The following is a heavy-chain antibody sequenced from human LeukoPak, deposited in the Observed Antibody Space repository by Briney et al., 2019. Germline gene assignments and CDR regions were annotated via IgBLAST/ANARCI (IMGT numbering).Heavy chain of an antibody. J-gene: IGHJ4*02. CDR2: IYPGDSDT. Sequence: GESLKISCKGSGYSFTSYWIGWVRQMPGKGLEWMGIIYPGDSDTRYSPSFQGQVTISADKSISTAYLQWSSLKASDTAMYYCARLIGYCTGGVCYFGYWGQGTLVTVSS. CDR3: ARLIGYCTGGVCYFGY. D-gene: IGHD2-8*02. V-gene: IGHV5-51*01. CDR1: GYSFTSYW.